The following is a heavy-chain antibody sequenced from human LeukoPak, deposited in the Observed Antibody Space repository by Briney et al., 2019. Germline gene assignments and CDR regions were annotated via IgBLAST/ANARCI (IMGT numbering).Heavy chain of an antibody. CDR2: IYPGDSDT. CDR1: GYSFTSYW. Sequence: GESLKISCKGSGYSFTSYWIGWVRQMPGKGLEWMGIIYPGDSDTRYSPSFQGQVTISADKSISTAYLQWSSLKASDTAMYYCARRGTSLAYCCGDCSDFDYWGQGTLVTVSS. CDR3: ARRGTSLAYCCGDCSDFDY. V-gene: IGHV5-51*01. J-gene: IGHJ4*02. D-gene: IGHD2-21*02.